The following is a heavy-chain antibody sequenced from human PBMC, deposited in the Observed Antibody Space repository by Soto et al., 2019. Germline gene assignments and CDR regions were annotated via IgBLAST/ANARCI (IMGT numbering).Heavy chain of an antibody. V-gene: IGHV3-7*01. Sequence: EVQLVESGGGLVQPGGSLRLSCAASGFTFSNYWMSWVRQAPGKGLEWVANIKQDGTEKNYVDSVRGRFTISRDNAKNPLDLQMNSLTAEDTAVYYCASVCIWGQGTLVTVSS. D-gene: IGHD2-8*01. CDR1: GFTFSNYW. CDR3: ASVCI. J-gene: IGHJ4*02. CDR2: IKQDGTEK.